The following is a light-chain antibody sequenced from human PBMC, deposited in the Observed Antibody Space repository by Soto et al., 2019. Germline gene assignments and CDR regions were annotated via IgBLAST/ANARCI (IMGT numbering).Light chain of an antibody. J-gene: IGKJ1*01. CDR2: SAS. CDR3: QQSYSTPRT. Sequence: DIQMTQSPSSLSASVGDRVTITCRASQSISTYLHWYQQKPGRAPELLIYSASSLQGGVPSRFSGSGSGTDFTLTISSLKPEDFATYYCQQSYSTPRTFGQGTKVDIK. CDR1: QSISTY. V-gene: IGKV1-39*01.